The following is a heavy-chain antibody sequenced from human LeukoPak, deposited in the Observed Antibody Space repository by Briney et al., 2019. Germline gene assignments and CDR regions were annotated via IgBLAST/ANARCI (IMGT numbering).Heavy chain of an antibody. Sequence: SETLSLTCTVSCGSISSANYYWSWIRQPAGKRLEWIGRIYTSGSIDYNPSLKSRVIISVDTSKNQFSLNLSSVTAADTAVYYCARYCSGGRCSSTWGQGTLVTVSS. CDR1: CGSISSANYY. CDR2: IYTSGSI. V-gene: IGHV4-61*02. CDR3: ARYCSGGRCSST. D-gene: IGHD2-15*01. J-gene: IGHJ5*02.